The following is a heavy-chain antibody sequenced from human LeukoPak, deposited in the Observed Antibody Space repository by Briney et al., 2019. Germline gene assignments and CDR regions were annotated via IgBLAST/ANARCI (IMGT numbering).Heavy chain of an antibody. V-gene: IGHV3-23*01. CDR2: ISGSGDIT. D-gene: IGHD5-12*01. CDR1: GFTFSSYA. J-gene: IGHJ4*02. Sequence: GRSLRLSCAASGFTFSSYAMSWVRQAPGKGLEWVSAISGSGDITYYADSVKGRFTISRNNSKNTLYLQMNSLRADDTAVYYCARDPILSGYDFWGQGTLVTVSS. CDR3: ARDPILSGYDF.